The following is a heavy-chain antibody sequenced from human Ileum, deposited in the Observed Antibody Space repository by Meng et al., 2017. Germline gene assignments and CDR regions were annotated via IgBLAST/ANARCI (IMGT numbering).Heavy chain of an antibody. Sequence: GGSLRLSCAASGFSFSSYEMNWVRQAPGKGLEWVSYISSSGNTIYYADSVKGRFTISRDNAKNSLNLQMNSLRVDDTAVFYCVGQWDYWGQGMLVTVSS. V-gene: IGHV3-48*03. CDR3: VGQWDY. J-gene: IGHJ4*01. D-gene: IGHD2-8*01. CDR1: GFSFSSYE. CDR2: ISSSGNTI.